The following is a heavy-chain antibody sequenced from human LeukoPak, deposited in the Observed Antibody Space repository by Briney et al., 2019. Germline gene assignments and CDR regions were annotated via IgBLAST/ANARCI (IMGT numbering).Heavy chain of an antibody. CDR1: GYTFTSYG. Sequence: ASVKVSCKASGYTFTSYGISWVRQAPGQGLEWMGWISAYNGNTNYAQKLQGRVTMTTDTSTSTAYMELRSLRSDDTAVYYCARVGVNYDFWSGYGSDYWGQGTLVTVSS. V-gene: IGHV1-18*01. CDR2: ISAYNGNT. CDR3: ARVGVNYDFWSGYGSDY. J-gene: IGHJ4*02. D-gene: IGHD3-3*01.